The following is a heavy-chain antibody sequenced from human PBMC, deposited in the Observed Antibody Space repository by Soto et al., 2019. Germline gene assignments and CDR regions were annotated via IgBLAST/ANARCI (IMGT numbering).Heavy chain of an antibody. CDR1: GYTLTAYS. J-gene: IGHJ4*02. CDR3: ARRLSYSSGWDS. Sequence: PGESLKISCKTSGYTLTAYSIGWVRQMPGKGLEWMGIINPENSNTRYSPSIQGQVTISADKSTTTAYLQWSSLKASDTAIYYCARRLSYSSGWDSWGQGTLVTVSS. D-gene: IGHD6-19*01. V-gene: IGHV5-51*01. CDR2: INPENSNT.